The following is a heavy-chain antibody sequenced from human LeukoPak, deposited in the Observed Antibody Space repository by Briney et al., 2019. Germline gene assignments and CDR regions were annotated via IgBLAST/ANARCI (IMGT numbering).Heavy chain of an antibody. CDR2: IIPIFGTA. V-gene: IGHV1-69*06. CDR1: GGTFSSYA. D-gene: IGHD3-22*01. Sequence: SVKVSCKASGGTFSSYAISWVRQAPGQGLEWMGGIIPIFGTANYAQKFQGRVTITADKSTSTAYMELSSLRSEDTAVYYCASVGSSGYKRSYYFDYWGQGTLVTVSS. J-gene: IGHJ4*02. CDR3: ASVGSSGYKRSYYFDY.